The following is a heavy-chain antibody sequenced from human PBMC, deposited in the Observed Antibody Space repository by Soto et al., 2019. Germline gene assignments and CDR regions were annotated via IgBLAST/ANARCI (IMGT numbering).Heavy chain of an antibody. V-gene: IGHV3-30*18. CDR1: GYSFVYG. J-gene: IGHJ5*02. D-gene: IGHD2-8*01. CDR2: ISYDGSNK. CDR3: AKAGGKVSTPFDP. Sequence: QVHLVESGGGVVQPGRSLILSCAAGYSFVYGMHWVRQAPGKGLEWVSFISYDGSNKYYADSVKGRFTVSVDTSRNTVFLDMDRLRIEDTAVYYCAKAGGKVSTPFDPWGQGTLVTVSP.